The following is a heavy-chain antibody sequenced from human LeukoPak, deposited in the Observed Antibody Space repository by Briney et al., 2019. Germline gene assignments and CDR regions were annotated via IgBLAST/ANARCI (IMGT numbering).Heavy chain of an antibody. CDR2: ISSGSSAI. J-gene: IGHJ4*02. CDR3: ARGHTAVTRHFDF. Sequence: GGSLRLSCEASGFTFTTYSMTWVRQAPGKGLEWVSIISSGSSAIFSADALKGRFTISRDDAKNLLYLDMNSLRAEDTAVYYCARGHTAVTRHFDFWGQGTLVTVSS. D-gene: IGHD4-17*01. CDR1: GFTFTTYS. V-gene: IGHV3-21*01.